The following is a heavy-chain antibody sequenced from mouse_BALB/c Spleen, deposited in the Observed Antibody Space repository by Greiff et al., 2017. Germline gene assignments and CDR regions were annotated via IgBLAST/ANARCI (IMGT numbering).Heavy chain of an antibody. CDR3: ARGGNYNYYAMDY. CDR2: IYPGDGDT. J-gene: IGHJ4*01. D-gene: IGHD2-1*01. V-gene: IGHV1-87*01. CDR1: GYTFTSYW. Sequence: VKLMESGAELARPGASVKLSCKASGYTFTSYWMQWVKQRPGQGLEWIGAIYPGDGDTRYTQKFKGKATLTADKSSSTAYMQLSSLASEDSAVYYCARGGNYNYYAMDYWGQGTSVTVSS.